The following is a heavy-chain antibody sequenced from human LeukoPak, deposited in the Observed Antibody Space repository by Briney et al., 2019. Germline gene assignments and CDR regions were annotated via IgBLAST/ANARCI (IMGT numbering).Heavy chain of an antibody. J-gene: IGHJ4*02. CDR1: GFNVSNKY. Sequence: GGSLRLSCAASGFNVSNKYMSWVRQAPGKGLEWVSVIYSGGSTIYADSVKGRFTISRDNSKNTLYLQMNSLRVEDTAVYYCARDEYDISTGHYVGAYWGQGTLVTVSS. CDR2: IYSGGST. V-gene: IGHV3-66*01. D-gene: IGHD3-9*01. CDR3: ARDEYDISTGHYVGAY.